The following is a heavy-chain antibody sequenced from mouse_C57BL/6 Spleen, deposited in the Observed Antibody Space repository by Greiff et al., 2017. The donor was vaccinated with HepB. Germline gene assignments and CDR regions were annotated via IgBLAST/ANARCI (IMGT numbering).Heavy chain of an antibody. V-gene: IGHV1-64*01. CDR2: IHPNSGST. D-gene: IGHD2-4*01. CDR1: GYTFTSYW. Sequence: QVQLQQSGAELVKPGASVKLSCKASGYTFTSYWMHWVKQRPGQGLEWIGMIHPNSGSTNYNEKFKRKATLTVDKSSSTAYMQLSSLTSEDSAVYYCARDDSWFAYWGQGTLVTVSA. J-gene: IGHJ3*01. CDR3: ARDDSWFAY.